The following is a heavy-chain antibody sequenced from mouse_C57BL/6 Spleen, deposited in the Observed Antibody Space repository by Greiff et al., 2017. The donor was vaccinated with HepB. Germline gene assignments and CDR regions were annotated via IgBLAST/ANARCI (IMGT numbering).Heavy chain of an antibody. Sequence: VQLQQSGPELVKPGASVKISCKASGYAFSSSWMNWVKQRPGKGLEWIGRIYPGDGDTNYNGKFKGKATLTADKSSSTAYMQLSSLTSEDSAVYFCASGDWDEYFDYWGQGTTLTVSS. CDR2: IYPGDGDT. D-gene: IGHD4-1*01. J-gene: IGHJ2*01. V-gene: IGHV1-82*01. CDR3: ASGDWDEYFDY. CDR1: GYAFSSSW.